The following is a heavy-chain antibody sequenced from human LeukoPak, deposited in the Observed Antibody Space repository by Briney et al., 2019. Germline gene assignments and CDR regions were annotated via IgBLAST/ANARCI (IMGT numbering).Heavy chain of an antibody. CDR1: GGTCSSYA. J-gene: IGHJ4*02. CDR2: IIPIFGTA. CDR3: ARDLAVAGTGPSDY. D-gene: IGHD6-19*01. Sequence: SVKVSCKASGGTCSSYAISWVRQAPGQGLEWMGRIIPIFGTANYAQKFQGRVTITADKSTSTAYMELSSLRSEDTAVYYCARDLAVAGTGPSDYWGQGTLVTVSS. V-gene: IGHV1-69*06.